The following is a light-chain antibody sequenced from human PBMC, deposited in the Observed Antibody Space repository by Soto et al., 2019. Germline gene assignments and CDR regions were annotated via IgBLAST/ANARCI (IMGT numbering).Light chain of an antibody. V-gene: IGKV3-15*01. CDR1: QSVSSN. J-gene: IGKJ2*01. CDR3: QHYNNCPPLYT. Sequence: EIVMTQSPATLSVSPGERATLSCRASQSVSSNLAWYQQKPGQAPSLLIYGASTRATGIPARFSGSGSGTEFTLTITSLQSEDFAVYYCQHYNNCPPLYTFGQGPKLQIK. CDR2: GAS.